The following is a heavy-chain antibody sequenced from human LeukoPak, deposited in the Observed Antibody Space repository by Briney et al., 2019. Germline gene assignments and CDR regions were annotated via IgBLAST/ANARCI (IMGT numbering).Heavy chain of an antibody. Sequence: SETLSLTCTVSGDSIRSYYWSWIRQPPGKGLEWIGNIHYSGSTKYNPSLKSRVTISVDTSKNQFSLRVTSLTAADTAVYYCARLGALHDAFDVWGQGTLVTVSS. CDR1: GDSIRSYY. CDR3: ARLGALHDAFDV. CDR2: IHYSGST. V-gene: IGHV4-59*12. J-gene: IGHJ3*01. D-gene: IGHD3-16*01.